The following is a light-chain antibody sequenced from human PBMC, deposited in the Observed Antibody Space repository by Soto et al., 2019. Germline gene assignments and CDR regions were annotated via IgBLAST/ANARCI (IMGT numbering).Light chain of an antibody. V-gene: IGLV3-1*01. Sequence: SSELTQPPSVSVSPGQTASITCSGDKLGNKYACWYQQKPGQSPVLVIYKDSKRPSGIPERFSGSNSGNTATLTIGGTQAMDEADYYCQVWDRSTRVFGGGTKLTVL. J-gene: IGLJ3*02. CDR3: QVWDRSTRV. CDR1: KLGNKY. CDR2: KDS.